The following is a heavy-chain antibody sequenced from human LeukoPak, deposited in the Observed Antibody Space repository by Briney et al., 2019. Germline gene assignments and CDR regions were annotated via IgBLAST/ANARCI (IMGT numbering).Heavy chain of an antibody. J-gene: IGHJ4*02. V-gene: IGHV1-69*05. CDR1: GGTFSSYA. Sequence: SVKVSCKASGGTFSSYAISWVRQAPGQGLEWMGVIIPIFGTANYAQKFQGRVTITTDESTSTAYMELSSLRSEDTAVYYCASSGLRPVAATPYYFDYWGQGTLVTISS. CDR3: ASSGLRPVAATPYYFDY. CDR2: IIPIFGTA. D-gene: IGHD2-15*01.